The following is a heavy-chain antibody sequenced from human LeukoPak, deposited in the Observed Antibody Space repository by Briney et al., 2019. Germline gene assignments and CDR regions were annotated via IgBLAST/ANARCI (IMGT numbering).Heavy chain of an antibody. CDR3: ATYGGYANFDY. CDR1: GGTFSSYA. J-gene: IGHJ4*02. Sequence: SVKVSCKASGGTFSSYAISWVRQAPGQGLEWMGGIIPIFGTANYAQKFQGRVTITANESTSTAYMELSSLRSEDTAVYYCATYGGYANFDYWGQGTLVTVSS. D-gene: IGHD5-12*01. V-gene: IGHV1-69*13. CDR2: IIPIFGTA.